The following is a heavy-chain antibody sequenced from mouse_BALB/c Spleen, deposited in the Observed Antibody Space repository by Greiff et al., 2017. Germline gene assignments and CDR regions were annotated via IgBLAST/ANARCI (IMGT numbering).Heavy chain of an antibody. D-gene: IGHD2-4*01. CDR1: GYSFTSYW. CDR2: IYPGNSDT. V-gene: IGHV1-5*01. CDR3: TRGAYYDYGDWFAY. J-gene: IGHJ3*01. Sequence: EVQLQQSGTVLARPGASVKMSCKASGYSFTSYWMHWVKQRPGQGLEWIGAIYPGNSDTSYNQKFKGKAKLTAVTSASTAYMELSSLTNEDSAVYYCTRGAYYDYGDWFAYWGQGTLVTVSA.